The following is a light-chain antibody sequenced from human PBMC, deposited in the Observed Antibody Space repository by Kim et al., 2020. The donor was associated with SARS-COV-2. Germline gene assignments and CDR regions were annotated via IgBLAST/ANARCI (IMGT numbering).Light chain of an antibody. Sequence: EIVLTQSPATLSLSPGERATLSCRASQSVNDLLAWYQQKPGQAPRLLIYASTRASGIPARFSASGSGTDFILTISSLEAEDFAVYYCQQRINWPLTFGGGTKVDIK. CDR1: QSVNDL. CDR2: AS. J-gene: IGKJ4*01. CDR3: QQRINWPLT. V-gene: IGKV3-11*01.